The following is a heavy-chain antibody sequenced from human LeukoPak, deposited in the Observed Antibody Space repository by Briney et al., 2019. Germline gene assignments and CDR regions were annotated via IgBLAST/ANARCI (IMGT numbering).Heavy chain of an antibody. CDR1: GGSISSYY. CDR2: IYYSGST. CDR3: ARHSGSQDIVVVVAAFPWYRVDV. D-gene: IGHD2-15*01. Sequence: PSETLSLTCTVSGGSISSYYWSWIRQPPGKGLEWIGYIYYSGSTNYNPFLKSRVTISVDTSKNQFSLKLSSVTAADTAVYYCARHSGSQDIVVVVAAFPWYRVDVWGQGTTVTVSS. J-gene: IGHJ6*02. V-gene: IGHV4-59*08.